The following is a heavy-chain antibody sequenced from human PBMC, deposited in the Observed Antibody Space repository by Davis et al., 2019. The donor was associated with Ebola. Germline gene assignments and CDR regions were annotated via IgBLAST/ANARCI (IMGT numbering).Heavy chain of an antibody. CDR1: GFTFSSYA. CDR2: ISGSGGST. CDR3: ARDRGTMVQGVMNY. V-gene: IGHV3-23*01. D-gene: IGHD3-10*01. Sequence: PGGSLRLSCAASGFTFSSYAMSWVRQAPGKGLEWVSAISGSGGSTYYADSVKGRFTISRDNAKNSLYLQMNSLRAEDTAVYYCARDRGTMVQGVMNYWGQGTLVTVSS. J-gene: IGHJ4*02.